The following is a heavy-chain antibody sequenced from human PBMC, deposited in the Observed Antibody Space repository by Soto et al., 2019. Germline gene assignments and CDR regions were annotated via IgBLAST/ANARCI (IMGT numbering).Heavy chain of an antibody. CDR3: ARENLDFWSTHRVGDYYYMDV. CDR1: GYTFTNSA. Sequence: QVQLVQSGAEIKKPGASVKVSCKASGYTFTNSAMHWVRQAPGQSLEWMGWINAGNGNTKFSQNFQGRVSITRDTSASTAYMELNSLTPEDTAVYFCARENLDFWSTHRVGDYYYMDVWGNGTTVTVSS. D-gene: IGHD3-3*01. J-gene: IGHJ6*03. V-gene: IGHV1-3*01. CDR2: INAGNGNT.